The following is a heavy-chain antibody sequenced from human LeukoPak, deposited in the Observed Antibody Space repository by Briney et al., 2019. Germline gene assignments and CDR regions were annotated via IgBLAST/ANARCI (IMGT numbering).Heavy chain of an antibody. Sequence: SETLSLTYTVSGGSVSSSSYYWGWAGQPPGKGLEWIGLMSYSGTSAYNPSLEVRVTISVDTSKNEFSVKLTSVTAADTAIYYCVRSHGGYWGQGTLVTVSS. CDR2: MSYSGTS. CDR1: GGSVSSSSYY. J-gene: IGHJ4*02. CDR3: VRSHGGY. V-gene: IGHV4-39*01. D-gene: IGHD4-23*01.